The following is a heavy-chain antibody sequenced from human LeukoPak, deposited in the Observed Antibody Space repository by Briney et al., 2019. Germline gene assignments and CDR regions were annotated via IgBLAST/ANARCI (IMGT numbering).Heavy chain of an antibody. Sequence: SQTLSLTCTVSGGSISSGSYYWSWIRQPAGKGLEWIGRTYTSGSTNYNPSLKSRVTISVDTSKNQFSLKLSSVTAADTAVYYCARGGGDSPLWGQGTLVTVSS. CDR2: TYTSGST. CDR1: GGSISSGSYY. D-gene: IGHD2-21*02. V-gene: IGHV4-61*02. CDR3: ARGGGDSPL. J-gene: IGHJ4*02.